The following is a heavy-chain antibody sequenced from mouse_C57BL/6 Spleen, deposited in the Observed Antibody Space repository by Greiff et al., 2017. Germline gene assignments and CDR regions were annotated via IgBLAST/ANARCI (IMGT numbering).Heavy chain of an antibody. J-gene: IGHJ2*01. CDR1: GYTFTSYW. Sequence: QVQLQQPGAELVKPGASVKLSCKASGYTFTSYWMHWVKQRPGQGLEWIGMIHPNSGSTNYNEKFKSKATLTVDKSSSTAYMQLSSLTSEDTAVYYCARGFYGSSLYDFDYWGQGTTLTVSS. D-gene: IGHD1-1*01. V-gene: IGHV1-64*01. CDR2: IHPNSGST. CDR3: ARGFYGSSLYDFDY.